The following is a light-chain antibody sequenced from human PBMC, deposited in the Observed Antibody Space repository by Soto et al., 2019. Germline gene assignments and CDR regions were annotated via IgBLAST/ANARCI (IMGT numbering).Light chain of an antibody. CDR1: DSDIGAYNY. J-gene: IGLJ1*01. CDR3: SSYTSISTLV. Sequence: QSALTQPASVSGSPGQSITISCTGTDSDIGAYNYVSWYQQHPGKAPKLMIYEVSDRPSGVSNRFSGSKSGNTASLTISGLQAEDEAAYYCSSYTSISTLVFGSGTKVTVL. V-gene: IGLV2-14*01. CDR2: EVS.